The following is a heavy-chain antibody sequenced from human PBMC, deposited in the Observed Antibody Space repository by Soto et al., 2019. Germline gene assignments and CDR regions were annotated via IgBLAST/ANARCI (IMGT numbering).Heavy chain of an antibody. CDR1: GFPLTTYG. CDR2: ISYDGSNT. D-gene: IGHD3-10*01. Sequence: QVQLVESGGGVVQPGRSLRLSCAASGFPLTTYGIHWVREGPGKGLEWVAVISYDGSNTYYADSVKGRFTISRDNSKNTLYLQMNSRRPEDTALYYCVGGQYYFDYRGQGTLVTVSS. J-gene: IGHJ4*02. CDR3: VGGQYYFDY. V-gene: IGHV3-30*03.